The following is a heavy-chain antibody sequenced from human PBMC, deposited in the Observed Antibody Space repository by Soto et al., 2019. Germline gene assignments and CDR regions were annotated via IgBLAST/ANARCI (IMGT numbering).Heavy chain of an antibody. V-gene: IGHV4-38-2*02. CDR1: VYSIISGYY. J-gene: IGHJ5*02. Sequence: SETLSLTCAVSVYSIISGYYCGWIRQPPGKGLEWIGSIYHSGSTYYNPSLKSRVTISVDTSKNQFSLKLSSVTAADTAVYYCARDRSGDTAMPYNWFDPWGQGTLVTVSS. CDR2: IYHSGST. D-gene: IGHD5-18*01. CDR3: ARDRSGDTAMPYNWFDP.